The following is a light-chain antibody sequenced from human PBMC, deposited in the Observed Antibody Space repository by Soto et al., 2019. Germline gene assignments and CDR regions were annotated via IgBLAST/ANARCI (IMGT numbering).Light chain of an antibody. CDR3: QQYGSSPLLT. Sequence: DMLLTRAPRTLSLSPGERAALFSRASQSVSSYLAWYQQKPGQAPRLLIYGASSRATGIPDRFSGSGSGTDFTLTISRLQPEDFAVYYCQQYGSSPLLTFGGGTKVDIK. CDR1: QSVSSY. J-gene: IGKJ4*01. V-gene: IGKV3-20*01. CDR2: GAS.